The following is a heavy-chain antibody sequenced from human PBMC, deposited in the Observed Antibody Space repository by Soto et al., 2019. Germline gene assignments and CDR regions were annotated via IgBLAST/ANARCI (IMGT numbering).Heavy chain of an antibody. Sequence: GGSLRLSCAASGFTFSSYGMHWVRQAPGKGQEWVAVIWYDGSNKYYADSVKGRFTISRDNSKNTLYLQMNSLRAEDTAVYYCARDLEEQLFLVPKYYYSGMDVWGQGPTAPV. J-gene: IGHJ6*02. CDR2: IWYDGSNK. CDR1: GFTFSSYG. V-gene: IGHV3-33*01. D-gene: IGHD6-6*01. CDR3: ARDLEEQLFLVPKYYYSGMDV.